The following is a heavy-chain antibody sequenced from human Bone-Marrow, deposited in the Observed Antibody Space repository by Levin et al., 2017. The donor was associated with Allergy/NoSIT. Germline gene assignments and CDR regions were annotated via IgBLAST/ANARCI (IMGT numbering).Heavy chain of an antibody. CDR1: GFTFDDYA. CDR2: IKWDGTNT. CDR3: ARVGTTVDWYFDL. D-gene: IGHD2/OR15-2a*01. J-gene: IGHJ2*01. Sequence: LSLTCAASGFTFDDYAMSWVRQGPGKGLEWISGIKWDGTNTGYVDSVKGRFTISRDNARNSLYLEMNSLTVDDTALYYCARVGTTVDWYFDLWGRGTLVTVSS. V-gene: IGHV3-20*04.